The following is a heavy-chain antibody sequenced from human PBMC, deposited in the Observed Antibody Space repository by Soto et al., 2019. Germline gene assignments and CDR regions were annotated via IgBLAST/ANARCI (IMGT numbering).Heavy chain of an antibody. V-gene: IGHV1-69*01. CDR2: IIPIFGTA. CDR3: ARFNETGTTRIFAFDI. D-gene: IGHD1-7*01. J-gene: IGHJ3*02. CDR1: GGTFSSYA. Sequence: CKASGGTFSSYANSWVRQAPGQGLEWMGGIIPIFGTANYAQKFQGRVTITADESTSTAYMELSSLRSEDTALYYCARFNETGTTRIFAFDIWGQGTMVTVSS.